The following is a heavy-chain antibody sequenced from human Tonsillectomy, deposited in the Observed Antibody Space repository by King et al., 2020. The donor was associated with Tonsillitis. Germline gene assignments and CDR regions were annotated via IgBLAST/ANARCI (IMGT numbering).Heavy chain of an antibody. CDR1: GFTFSTYA. D-gene: IGHD6-19*01. J-gene: IGHJ4*02. CDR2: ITGSGVDT. V-gene: IGHV3-23*04. CDR3: AQNLPDGSGWYRDYFDY. Sequence: VQLVESGGGLVQPGGSLRLSCAASGFTFSTYAMSWVRQAPGKGLEWVSTITGSGVDTYYADSVKGRFSISRDNSKNTLYLQMNSLRAEDTAVYYCAQNLPDGSGWYRDYFDYWGQGTLVTVSS.